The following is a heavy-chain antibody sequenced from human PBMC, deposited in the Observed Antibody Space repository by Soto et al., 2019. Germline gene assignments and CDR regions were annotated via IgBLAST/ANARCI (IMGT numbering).Heavy chain of an antibody. D-gene: IGHD5-18*01. J-gene: IGHJ4*02. CDR2: IIPIFGTA. Sequence: GASVKVSCKASGGTFSSYAISWVRQAPGQGLEWMGGIIPIFGTANYAQKFQGRVTITADESTSTAYMELSSLRSDDTAVYYCAIGIQLWPTTGENYFDYWGQGTLVTVSS. CDR1: GGTFSSYA. V-gene: IGHV1-69*13. CDR3: AIGIQLWPTTGENYFDY.